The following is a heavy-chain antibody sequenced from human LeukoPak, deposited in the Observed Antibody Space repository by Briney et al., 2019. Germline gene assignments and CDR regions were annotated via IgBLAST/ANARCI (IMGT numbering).Heavy chain of an antibody. V-gene: IGHV1-69*04. Sequence: SVKVSCKASGGTFSSYAISWVRQAPGQGLEWMGTIIPIHEKANYEQKFQGRVTITADKSTSTAYMELSSLRFEDTAVYYCARLGGTYGRRENWFDPWGQGTLVTVSS. CDR1: GGTFSSYA. J-gene: IGHJ5*02. CDR2: IIPIHEKA. CDR3: ARLGGTYGRRENWFDP. D-gene: IGHD1-26*01.